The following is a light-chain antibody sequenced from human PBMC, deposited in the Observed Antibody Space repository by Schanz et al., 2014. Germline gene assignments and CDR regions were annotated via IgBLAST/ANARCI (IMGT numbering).Light chain of an antibody. CDR1: SSNIGAGYD. J-gene: IGLJ3*02. CDR3: AAWDDSLNGWV. V-gene: IGLV1-40*01. Sequence: QSVLTQPPSVSGAPGQRVTISCTGSSSNIGAGYDVHWYQQLPGTAPKLLIYGHSNRPSGVPDRFSGSKSGTSASLAITGLQTEDEADYYCAAWDDSLNGWVFGGGTKLTVL. CDR2: GHS.